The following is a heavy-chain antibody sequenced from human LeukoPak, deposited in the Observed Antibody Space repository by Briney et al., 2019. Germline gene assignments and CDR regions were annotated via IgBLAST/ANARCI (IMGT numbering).Heavy chain of an antibody. CDR3: ARVWAWGSGNYFDN. D-gene: IGHD7-27*01. Sequence: PGGSLRLSCAASGFTFDDYGMSWVRQAPGKGLEWVSGINWNGGSTGYADSVKGRFTISRDNAKNSLYLQMNSLRAEDTALYYCARVWAWGSGNYFDNWGQGTLVTVSS. CDR2: INWNGGST. CDR1: GFTFDDYG. V-gene: IGHV3-20*04. J-gene: IGHJ4*02.